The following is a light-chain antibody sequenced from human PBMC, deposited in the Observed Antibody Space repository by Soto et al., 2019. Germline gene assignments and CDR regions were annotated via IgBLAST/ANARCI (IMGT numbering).Light chain of an antibody. V-gene: IGLV2-14*01. Sequence: QSVLTQPASVSGSPGQSITISCTGTSSDVGGYNYVSRYQQHPGKAPKLMIYDVSNRPSGVSNRFSGSKSGNTASLTISGLQAEDEADYYCSSSTSSTTLYVFGTGTKVTVL. J-gene: IGLJ1*01. CDR3: SSSTSSTTLYV. CDR1: SSDVGGYNY. CDR2: DVS.